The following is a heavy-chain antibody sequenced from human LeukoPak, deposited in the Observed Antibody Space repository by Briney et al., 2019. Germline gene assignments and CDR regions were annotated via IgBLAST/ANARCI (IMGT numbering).Heavy chain of an antibody. J-gene: IGHJ2*01. D-gene: IGHD2-21*01. CDR2: INGNSAAI. Sequence: GGSLRLSCAASGFTFNAFAMHWVRQLPGKGLEWVSGINGNSAAIGYAASVKGRFTISRDNARNSLYLQMNSLRPEDMGLYYYAKDIGPQVGIDWYFDLWGRGTLVTVSS. V-gene: IGHV3-9*03. CDR3: AKDIGPQVGIDWYFDL. CDR1: GFTFNAFA.